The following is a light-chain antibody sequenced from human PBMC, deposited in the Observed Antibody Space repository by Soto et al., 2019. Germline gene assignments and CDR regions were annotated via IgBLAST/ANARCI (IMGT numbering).Light chain of an antibody. Sequence: DIQMTQSPSTLSASVGDRVTITCRASQSISNWLAWYQHKPGKDPKFLIYKASNLESGVPSRFSGSGSGTEFTLTISSLQPDDFATYYCQQYNSDPITFGQGTRLEIK. CDR2: KAS. CDR1: QSISNW. CDR3: QQYNSDPIT. J-gene: IGKJ5*01. V-gene: IGKV1-5*03.